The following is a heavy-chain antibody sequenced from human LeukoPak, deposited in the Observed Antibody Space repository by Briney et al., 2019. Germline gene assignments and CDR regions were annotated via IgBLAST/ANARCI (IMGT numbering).Heavy chain of an antibody. D-gene: IGHD3-9*01. CDR2: VSERGDTT. J-gene: IGHJ4*02. V-gene: IGHV3-23*01. CDR3: AKCAGFSHYDILTGYYKGYYFDY. Sequence: PGGSLRLSCVASGFTFSTYAMGWVRQVPGKGLEWVSSVSERGDTTYYADSVKGRFTISRDYSKNTLYLQMNSLRAEDTAVYYCAKCAGFSHYDILTGYYKGYYFDYWGQGTLVTVSS. CDR1: GFTFSTYA.